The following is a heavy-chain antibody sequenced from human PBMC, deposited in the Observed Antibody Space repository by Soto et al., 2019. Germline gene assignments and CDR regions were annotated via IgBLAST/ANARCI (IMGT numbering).Heavy chain of an antibody. V-gene: IGHV4-30-2*01. J-gene: IGHJ5*02. Sequence: SETLSLTCTVSGGSITSGNSYSWSWIRQPPGKGLEWIGSISRSGSTSYNPPLKGRVTMSVDKSKNQFSLKLSSVTAADTAVYYCARAVAPYLGEWFDPWGQGTL. CDR3: ARAVAPYLGEWFDP. CDR1: GGSITSGNSYS. CDR2: ISRSGST. D-gene: IGHD3-16*01.